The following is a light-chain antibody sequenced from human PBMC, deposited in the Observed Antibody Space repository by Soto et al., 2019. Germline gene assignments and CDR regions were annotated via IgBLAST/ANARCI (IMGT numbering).Light chain of an antibody. CDR3: SSYTSSSTPHVV. CDR1: SSDVGGYNY. CDR2: DVS. Sequence: QSVLTQPASVSGSPGQSITISCTGTSSDVGGYNYVSWYQQHPGKAPKLMIYDVSNRPSGVSNRFSGSKSGNTASLTISGRQAEDEADYYCSSYTSSSTPHVVFGGGTQLTVL. J-gene: IGLJ2*01. V-gene: IGLV2-14*01.